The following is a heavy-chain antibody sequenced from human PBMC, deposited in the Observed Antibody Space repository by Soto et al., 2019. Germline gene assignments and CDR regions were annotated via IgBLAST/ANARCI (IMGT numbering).Heavy chain of an antibody. CDR2: TYYRSKWYN. CDR3: AREYGSGSYYNGACDI. D-gene: IGHD3-10*01. J-gene: IGHJ3*02. V-gene: IGHV6-1*01. Sequence: SQTLSLTCAISGDSVSSNSAAWNWIRQSPSRGLEWLGRTYYRSKWYNDYAVSVKSRITINPDTSKNHFSLQLNSVTPEDTAVYYCAREYGSGSYYNGACDIWGQGTMVTVSS. CDR1: GDSVSSNSAA.